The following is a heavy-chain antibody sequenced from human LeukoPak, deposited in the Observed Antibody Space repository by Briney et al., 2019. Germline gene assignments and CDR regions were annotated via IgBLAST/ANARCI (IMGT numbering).Heavy chain of an antibody. V-gene: IGHV4-34*01. CDR2: INHSGST. Sequence: SETLSLTCAVYGGSFSGYYWRWIRQPPGKGLEWIGEINHSGSTNYNPSLKSRVTISVDTSKNQFSLKLSSVTAADTAVYYCARGSSAAAGLKFDYWGQGTLVTVSS. D-gene: IGHD6-13*01. CDR3: ARGSSAAAGLKFDY. J-gene: IGHJ4*02. CDR1: GGSFSGYY.